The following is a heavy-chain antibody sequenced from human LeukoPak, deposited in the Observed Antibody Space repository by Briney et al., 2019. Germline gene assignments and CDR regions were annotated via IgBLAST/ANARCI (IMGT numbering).Heavy chain of an antibody. J-gene: IGHJ4*02. CDR1: GGSISSFY. CDR3: ARDPRGYYSKASTFSNY. Sequence: PSETLSLTCTVSGGSISSFYWSWIRQSPGKGLEWIGYIYYSGSTNYNPSLKSRVTISVDTSKNQVSLKLSSVTAADTAVYYCARDPRGYYSKASTFSNYWGQGTLVTVSS. D-gene: IGHD3-22*01. V-gene: IGHV4-59*12. CDR2: IYYSGST.